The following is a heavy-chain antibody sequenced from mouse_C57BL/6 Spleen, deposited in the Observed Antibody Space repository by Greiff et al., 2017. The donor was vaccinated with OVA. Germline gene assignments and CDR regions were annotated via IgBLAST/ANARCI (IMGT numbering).Heavy chain of an antibody. J-gene: IGHJ4*01. CDR3: ARSGVRDAMDY. V-gene: IGHV1-76*01. CDR2: IYPGSGNT. D-gene: IGHD2-1*01. CDR1: GYTFTDYY. Sequence: QVQLKESGAELVRPGASVKLSCKASGYTFTDYYINWVKQRPGQGLEWIARIYPGSGNTYYNEKFKGKATLTAEKSSSTAYMQLSSLTSEDSAVYFCARSGVRDAMDYWGQGTSVTVSS.